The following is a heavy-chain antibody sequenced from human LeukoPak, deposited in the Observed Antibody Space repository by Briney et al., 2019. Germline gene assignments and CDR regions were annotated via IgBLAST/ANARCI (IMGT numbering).Heavy chain of an antibody. Sequence: GSLRLSCVASGFTFSSYAMSWVRQAPGKGLEWIGRIYTSGSTNYNPSLKSRVTISVDTSKNQFSLKLSSVTAADTAVYYCARPTSSGWFDPWGQGTLVTVSS. V-gene: IGHV4-4*08. CDR2: IYTSGST. D-gene: IGHD6-19*01. J-gene: IGHJ5*02. CDR3: ARPTSSGWFDP. CDR1: GFTFSSYA.